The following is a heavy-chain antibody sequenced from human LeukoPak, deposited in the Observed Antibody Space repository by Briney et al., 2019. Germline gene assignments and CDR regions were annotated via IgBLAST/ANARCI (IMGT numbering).Heavy chain of an antibody. V-gene: IGHV4-59*08. CDR3: ARHAWGVAATTFFDY. CDR1: GGSISSHY. CDR2: IYYSGST. Sequence: PSETLSLTCTVSGGSISSHYWSWIRQPPGKGLEWIGYIYYSGSTNYNPSLKSRVTISVDTSKNQFSLKLSSVTAADTAVYYCARHAWGVAATTFFDYWGQGTLVTVSS. J-gene: IGHJ4*02. D-gene: IGHD2-15*01.